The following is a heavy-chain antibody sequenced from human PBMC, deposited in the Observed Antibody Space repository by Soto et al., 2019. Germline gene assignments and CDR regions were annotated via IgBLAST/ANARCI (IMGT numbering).Heavy chain of an antibody. V-gene: IGHV4-59*01. Sequence: SETLSLTCAVYGGSISDDYWSWIRQPPGKGLEWIGHISHSGSTNYNPSLKSRVTISVDTSKRQFSLKLSSVTAADTAVYYCAREARGVISGMGVWGQGTTVTV. CDR1: GGSISDDY. D-gene: IGHD3-10*01. J-gene: IGHJ6*02. CDR3: AREARGVISGMGV. CDR2: ISHSGST.